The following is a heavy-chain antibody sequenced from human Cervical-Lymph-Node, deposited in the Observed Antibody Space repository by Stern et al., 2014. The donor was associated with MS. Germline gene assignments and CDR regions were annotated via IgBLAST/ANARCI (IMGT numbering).Heavy chain of an antibody. CDR1: GFTFSGYG. V-gene: IGHV3-33*01. J-gene: IGHJ4*02. CDR3: ARDRGYGIDY. D-gene: IGHD5-12*01. CDR2: IWYNGSNE. Sequence: VQLVESGGGVVQPGRSLRLSCAASGFTFSGYGMHWVRQAPGKGLEWVAAIWYNGSNENYEDSVKGRFTISRDNSKNTLYLQMNRLRVEDTAVYYCARDRGYGIDYWGQGTLVIVSS.